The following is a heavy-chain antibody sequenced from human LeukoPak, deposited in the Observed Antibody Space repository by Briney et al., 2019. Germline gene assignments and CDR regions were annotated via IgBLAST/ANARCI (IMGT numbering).Heavy chain of an antibody. CDR1: GYSFNVNY. V-gene: IGHV1-2*02. J-gene: IGHJ2*01. D-gene: IGHD7-27*01. CDR3: ARGGMPDFNWGGWFIDF. Sequence: ASVKVSCKASGYSFNVNYIHWLRQAPGEGLEWMGWISPENGGTNYAQKFQDRITMTRDTSINTVYMELSRVRSDDTAVYYCARGGMPDFNWGGWFIDFWGRGTLVTVSS. CDR2: ISPENGGT.